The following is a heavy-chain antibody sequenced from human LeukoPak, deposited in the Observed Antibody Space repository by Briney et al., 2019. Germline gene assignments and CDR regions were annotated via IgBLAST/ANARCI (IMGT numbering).Heavy chain of an antibody. CDR2: ISSSGSTI. CDR1: GFTFSSYE. V-gene: IGHV3-48*03. D-gene: IGHD2-21*02. J-gene: IGHJ6*03. Sequence: GGSLRLSCAASGFTFSSYEMNWVRQAPGKGLEWVSYISSSGSTIYYADSVKGRFTISRDNAKNSLYLQMNSLRAEDTAVYHCAPTAPYYYYYYMDVWGKGTTVTVSS. CDR3: APTAPYYYYYYMDV.